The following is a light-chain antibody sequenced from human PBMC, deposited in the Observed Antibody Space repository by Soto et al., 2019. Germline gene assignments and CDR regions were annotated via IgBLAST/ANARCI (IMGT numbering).Light chain of an antibody. CDR1: QSVSSN. J-gene: IGKJ1*01. Sequence: EIVMTQSPATLSVSPREGASLACRASQSVSSNLAWYQQKPGQAPRLLIYDASKRATGIPARFSGSGFGTDYTLTISSLETEDFAVYYCQQRSKWRTFGQGTKVDIK. CDR3: QQRSKWRT. V-gene: IGKV3-11*01. CDR2: DAS.